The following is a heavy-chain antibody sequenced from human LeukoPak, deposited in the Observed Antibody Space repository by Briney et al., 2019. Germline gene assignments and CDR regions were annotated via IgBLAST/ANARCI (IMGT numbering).Heavy chain of an antibody. D-gene: IGHD6-6*01. V-gene: IGHV4-31*03. Sequence: SETLSLTCTVSGGSISSGGYYWSWIRQHSGRGLEWIGYIYDSGSTYYNPSLKSRVTISVDTSKNHFSLKLSSVTAADTAVYYCARDQGDSSSSPYYYYGMDVWGQGTTVTVSS. CDR1: GGSISSGGYY. CDR3: ARDQGDSSSSPYYYYGMDV. J-gene: IGHJ6*02. CDR2: IYDSGST.